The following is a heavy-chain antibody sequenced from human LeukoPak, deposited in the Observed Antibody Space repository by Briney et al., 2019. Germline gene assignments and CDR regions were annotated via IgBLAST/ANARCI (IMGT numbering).Heavy chain of an antibody. CDR2: ISGYNSNT. CDR1: GYTFVSYG. V-gene: IGHV1-18*01. Sequence: ASVKVSCKASGYTFVSYGISWVRQAPGQGLGWMGWISGYNSNTNYAQKLQGRVTMTTDTSTSTAYMELRSLRSDDTAVYYCARDRAAAGFDYWGQGTLVTVSS. CDR3: ARDRAAAGFDY. J-gene: IGHJ4*02. D-gene: IGHD6-13*01.